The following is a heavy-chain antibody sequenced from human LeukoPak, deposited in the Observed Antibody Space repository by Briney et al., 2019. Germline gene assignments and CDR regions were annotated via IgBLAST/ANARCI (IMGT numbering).Heavy chain of an antibody. Sequence: PSETLSLTCTVSGGSISSSSYYWGWIRQPPGKGLEWIGSIYYSGSTYYNPSLKSRVTISVGTSKNQFSLKLSSVTAAGTAVYYCARGDGYNYPGAFDIWGQGTMVTVSS. CDR2: IYYSGST. D-gene: IGHD5-24*01. V-gene: IGHV4-39*07. J-gene: IGHJ3*02. CDR3: ARGDGYNYPGAFDI. CDR1: GGSISSSSYY.